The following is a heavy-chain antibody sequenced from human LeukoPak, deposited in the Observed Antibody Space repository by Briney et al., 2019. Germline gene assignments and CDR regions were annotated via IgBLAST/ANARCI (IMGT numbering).Heavy chain of an antibody. D-gene: IGHD3-16*01. Sequence: GGSLRLSCAASGFTFTDYSMNWVRQAPGRGLEWLASISISSSVIYYADSVKGRFTISRDNAKNTLFLQMDSLRVEDTGHYYCARDLGARGYCGQGTLVIVSS. CDR3: ARDLGARGY. CDR1: GFTFTDYS. V-gene: IGHV3-21*01. J-gene: IGHJ4*02. CDR2: ISISSSVI.